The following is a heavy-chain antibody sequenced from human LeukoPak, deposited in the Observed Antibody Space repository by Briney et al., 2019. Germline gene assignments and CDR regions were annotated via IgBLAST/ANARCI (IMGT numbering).Heavy chain of an antibody. J-gene: IGHJ4*02. D-gene: IGHD7-27*01. CDR1: GFTFTNYA. Sequence: GGSLRLSCAAAGFTFTNYAMSWVRQAPGKGLEWVSGLSGSGNDTYYADSVKGRFTISRDDSKNTLSLQMNSLRVEDTATYYCARDLAWGAFDYWGQGTLVTVSS. V-gene: IGHV3-23*01. CDR2: LSGSGNDT. CDR3: ARDLAWGAFDY.